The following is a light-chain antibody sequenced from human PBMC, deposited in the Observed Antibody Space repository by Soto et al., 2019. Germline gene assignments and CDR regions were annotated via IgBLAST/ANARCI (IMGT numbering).Light chain of an antibody. CDR1: QSISGW. CDR3: QHYKSYSEA. V-gene: IGKV1-5*01. Sequence: GDRVTITCRASQSISGWLAWYQQKPGKAPKLLIYEASSLERGVPSRVSGSGAGTESTSTISSLQNDAFETEECQHYKSYSEAFGQGTKVDIK. J-gene: IGKJ1*01. CDR2: EAS.